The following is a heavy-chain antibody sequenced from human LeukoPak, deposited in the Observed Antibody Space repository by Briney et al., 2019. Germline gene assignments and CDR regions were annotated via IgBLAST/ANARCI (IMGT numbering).Heavy chain of an antibody. Sequence: PSETLSLTCTVSGGSISSYYWGWIRQPPGKGLEWIGSIYYSGSTYYNPSLKSRVTISVDTSKNQFSLKLSSVTAADTAVYYCARNIVVVVAATGGSYYFDYWGQGTLVTVSS. CDR2: IYYSGST. CDR1: GGSISSYY. D-gene: IGHD2-15*01. V-gene: IGHV4-39*07. J-gene: IGHJ4*02. CDR3: ARNIVVVVAATGGSYYFDY.